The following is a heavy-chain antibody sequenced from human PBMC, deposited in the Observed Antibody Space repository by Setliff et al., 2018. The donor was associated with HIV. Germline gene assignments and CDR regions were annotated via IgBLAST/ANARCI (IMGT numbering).Heavy chain of an antibody. CDR2: INTNTGSP. V-gene: IGHV7-4-1*02. CDR1: GYTFINYA. CDR3: ARALYGDYGGDINWFDP. J-gene: IGHJ5*02. D-gene: IGHD4-17*01. Sequence: ASVKVSCKASGYTFINYAMNWVRQAPGQGLEWMGWINTNTGSPAYAQAFTGRFVFSVDTSVTTAYLQISSLKAEDTAVYYCARALYGDYGGDINWFDPWGQGTLVTVSS.